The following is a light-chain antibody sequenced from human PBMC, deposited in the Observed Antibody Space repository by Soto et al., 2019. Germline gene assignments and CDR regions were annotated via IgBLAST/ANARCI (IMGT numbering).Light chain of an antibody. CDR3: CLYIGATTYV. J-gene: IGLJ1*01. CDR2: EVT. CDR1: SSDVGGYNY. Sequence: QSALTQPASVSGSPGQSITISCTGTSSDVGGYNYVCWYKQHPGKAPQLMIYEVTKRPSGVSDRFSGSKSGNTASLTISGLQAEDEADYYCCLYIGATTYVFGTGTKVTVL. V-gene: IGLV2-14*01.